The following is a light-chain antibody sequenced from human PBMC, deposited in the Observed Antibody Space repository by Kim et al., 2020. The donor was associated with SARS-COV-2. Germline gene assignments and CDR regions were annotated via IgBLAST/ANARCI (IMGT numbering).Light chain of an antibody. Sequence: VSPEERVTLSCRASQYISSNLAWYQHKPGQTPRLLIHGASTRATGIPARFSGSGSGTDFTLTISSLQSEDFAVYYCQQYYNWPRTFGQGTKVEIK. J-gene: IGKJ1*01. V-gene: IGKV3D-15*01. CDR2: GAS. CDR3: QQYYNWPRT. CDR1: QYISSN.